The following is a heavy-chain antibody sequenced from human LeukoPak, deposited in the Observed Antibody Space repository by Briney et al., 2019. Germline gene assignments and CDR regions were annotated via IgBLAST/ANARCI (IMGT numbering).Heavy chain of an antibody. Sequence: PGGSLRLSCAASGFTFSSYAMSWVRQAPGKGLEWVSAISGSGGSTYYADSVKGRFTISRDNSKNTLYLQMNSLTTEDTAVYYCAKERVYYASVTYLEGFGYWGQGTLVTVSS. V-gene: IGHV3-23*01. D-gene: IGHD3-10*01. CDR1: GFTFSSYA. J-gene: IGHJ4*02. CDR3: AKERVYYASVTYLEGFGY. CDR2: ISGSGGST.